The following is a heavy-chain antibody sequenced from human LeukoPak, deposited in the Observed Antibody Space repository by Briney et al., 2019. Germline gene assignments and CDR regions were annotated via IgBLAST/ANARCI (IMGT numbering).Heavy chain of an antibody. CDR2: INPNSGGT. Sequence: GASVKVSCKASGYTFTGYYMHWVRQAPGQGLEWMGWINPNSGGTNYAQKFQGRVTMTRDTSISTAYMELSRLRSDDTAVYYCARADIVVVTAILDEDYYYYMDVWGKGTTVTVSS. CDR3: ARADIVVVTAILDEDYYYYMDV. D-gene: IGHD2-21*02. V-gene: IGHV1-2*02. CDR1: GYTFTGYY. J-gene: IGHJ6*03.